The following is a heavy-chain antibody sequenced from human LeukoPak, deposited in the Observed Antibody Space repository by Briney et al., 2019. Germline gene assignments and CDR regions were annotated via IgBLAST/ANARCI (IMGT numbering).Heavy chain of an antibody. CDR2: IKEDGSEI. J-gene: IGHJ5*02. CDR3: ARATASNWFDP. V-gene: IGHV3-7*01. D-gene: IGHD2-21*01. Sequence: PGGSLRLSCAASGFTFSSYWMSWVRQAPGKGLEWVANIKEDGSEIQYVDSVKGRFTISRDSAKNSLYLQMNSLRAEDTAVYYCARATASNWFDPWGQGTLVTVSS. CDR1: GFTFSSYW.